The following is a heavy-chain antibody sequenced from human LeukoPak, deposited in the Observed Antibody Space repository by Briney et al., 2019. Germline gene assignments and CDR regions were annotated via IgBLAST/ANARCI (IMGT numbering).Heavy chain of an antibody. J-gene: IGHJ4*02. CDR2: ISYDGSNK. CDR3: AKPPRDSGDFDH. V-gene: IGHV3-30*07. Sequence: GRSLRLSCAASGFTFSSYAMHWVRQAPGKGLEWVAVISYDGSNKYYADSVKGRFTISRDNSKNTLYLQMNSLRAEDTAVYYCAKPPRDSGDFDHWGQGTLVTVSS. D-gene: IGHD5-24*01. CDR1: GFTFSSYA.